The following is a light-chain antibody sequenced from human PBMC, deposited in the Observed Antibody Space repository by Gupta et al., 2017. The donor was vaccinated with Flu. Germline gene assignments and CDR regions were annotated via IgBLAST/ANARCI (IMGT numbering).Light chain of an antibody. V-gene: IGLV1-36*01. CDR2: YDD. CDR3: AAWDGSLV. J-gene: IGLJ1*01. Sequence: QSVLTQPPSVSEAPRQRVTISCSGSSSNIGNNAVNWFQQLPVKAPKLLIHYDDLPPSGVSDPFSGSKSGTSASLTINGLQSEDAADYYCAAWDGSLVFGTGTKVTVL. CDR1: SSNIGNNA.